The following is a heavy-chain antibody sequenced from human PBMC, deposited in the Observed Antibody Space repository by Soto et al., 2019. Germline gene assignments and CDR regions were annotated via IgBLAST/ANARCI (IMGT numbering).Heavy chain of an antibody. CDR1: GFNFGNNW. V-gene: IGHV3-74*01. CDR2: MNSDGRTT. CDR3: ATAEVDY. Sequence: EVQLVESGGGLVQPGGSLRLSCAASGFNFGNNWMHWVRQAPGKGLEWVSRMNSDGRTTNYADSVKGRFTVSRDNAKNTLYLQMNSLRAEETAVYYCATAEVDYWGPGTLVTVSS. J-gene: IGHJ4*02.